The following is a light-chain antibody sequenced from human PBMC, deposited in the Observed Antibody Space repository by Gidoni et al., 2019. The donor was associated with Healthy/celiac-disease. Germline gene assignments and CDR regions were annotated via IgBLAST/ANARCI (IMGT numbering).Light chain of an antibody. CDR3: QKYKNWPK. CDR2: GAS. V-gene: IGKV3-15*01. J-gene: IGKJ1*01. CDR1: QSVSSN. Sequence: EIVMTQSPATLSVSPGERATLSCRASQSVSSNLAWYQQKPGQAPRLLIYGASTRATGIPARFSGSGSGTEFTLTISSLQSEDVAVYYCQKYKNWPKFGQGTKVEIK.